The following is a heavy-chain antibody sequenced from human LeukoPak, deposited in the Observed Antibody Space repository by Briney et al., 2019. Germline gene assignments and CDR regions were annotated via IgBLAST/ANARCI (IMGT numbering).Heavy chain of an antibody. CDR2: LSFDGNHQ. V-gene: IGHV3-30*03. D-gene: IGHD6-19*01. CDR3: ARGPLLLYTTGWSLDY. CDR1: GFTFSSFG. J-gene: IGHJ4*02. Sequence: GGSLRLSYAASGFTFSSFGMHWVRQAPGRGLEWVALLSFDGNHQFYADSVKGRFTLSRDNFKNMVFLEMTSLRVEDIAVYYCARGPLLLYTTGWSLDYWGQGSLVTVSS.